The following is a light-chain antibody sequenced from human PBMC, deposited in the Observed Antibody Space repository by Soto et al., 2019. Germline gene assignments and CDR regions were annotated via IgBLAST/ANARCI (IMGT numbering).Light chain of an antibody. Sequence: QSALTQPASVSGSPGQSITISCTGTSSDIGSYNLVSWYQQHPGKAPKLMIYEVSERPSGVSNRFSGSKFGNTASLTISGLQAEDERDYYCCSYAGSSTFGVVFGGGTKLTVL. CDR3: CSYAGSSTFGVV. CDR2: EVS. J-gene: IGLJ2*01. V-gene: IGLV2-23*02. CDR1: SSDIGSYNL.